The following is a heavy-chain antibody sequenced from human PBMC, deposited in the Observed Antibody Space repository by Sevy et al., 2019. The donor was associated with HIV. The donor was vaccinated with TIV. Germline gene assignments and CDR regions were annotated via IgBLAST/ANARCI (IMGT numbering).Heavy chain of an antibody. CDR2: INPNSGGT. CDR3: ASLSGYYYDSSRYYNTDAFDI. Sequence: ASVKVSCKASGCTFTDYFMHWVRQAPGQGLEWMGWINPNSGGTNYALRFRGRVTMTRDTSISTAYMELSRLRSDDTAVYYCASLSGYYYDSSRYYNTDAFDIWGQGTMVTVSS. J-gene: IGHJ3*02. CDR1: GCTFTDYF. D-gene: IGHD3-22*01. V-gene: IGHV1-2*02.